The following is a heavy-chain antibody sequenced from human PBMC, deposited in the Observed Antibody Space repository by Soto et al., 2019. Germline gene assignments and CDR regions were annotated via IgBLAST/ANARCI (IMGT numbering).Heavy chain of an antibody. CDR1: GGSISSGDYY. D-gene: IGHD3-22*01. V-gene: IGHV4-30-4*01. CDR3: ARDRYGFGHYDSSGLDY. Sequence: SETLSLTCTVSGGSISSGDYYWSWIRQPPGKGLEWIGYIYYSGSTYYNPSLKSRVTISVDTSKNQFSLKLSSVTAADTAVYYCARDRYGFGHYDSSGLDYWGQGTLVTVSS. CDR2: IYYSGST. J-gene: IGHJ4*02.